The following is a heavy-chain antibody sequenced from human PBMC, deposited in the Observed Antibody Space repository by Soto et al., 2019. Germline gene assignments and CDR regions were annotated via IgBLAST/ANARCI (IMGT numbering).Heavy chain of an antibody. D-gene: IGHD3-10*01. J-gene: IGHJ6*02. Sequence: QVQLQESGPGLVKPSETLSLTCTVSGGSITYYCSWMRRSPGKGLEWIGYINSNGYSSYNPSLKRRVTLSVDTSKNQFSLKLSSVTAADAAVYYCTRQGFGEVHGLVDVWGQGTTVTVSS. V-gene: IGHV4-59*08. CDR1: GGSITYY. CDR3: TRQGFGEVHGLVDV. CDR2: INSNGYS.